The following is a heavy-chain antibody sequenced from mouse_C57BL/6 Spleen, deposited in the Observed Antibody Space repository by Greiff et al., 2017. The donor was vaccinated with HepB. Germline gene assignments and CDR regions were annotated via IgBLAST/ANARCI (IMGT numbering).Heavy chain of an antibody. V-gene: IGHV5-17*01. J-gene: IGHJ4*01. Sequence: EVKLVESGGGLVKPGGSLKLSCAASGFTFSDYGMHWVRQAPEKGLEWVAYISSGSSTIYYADTVKGRFTISRDNAKNTLFLQMTSLRSEDTAMYYCARSDCYGSSYDYYAIDYWGQGTSVTISS. CDR1: GFTFSDYG. CDR2: ISSGSSTI. D-gene: IGHD1-1*01. CDR3: ARSDCYGSSYDYYAIDY.